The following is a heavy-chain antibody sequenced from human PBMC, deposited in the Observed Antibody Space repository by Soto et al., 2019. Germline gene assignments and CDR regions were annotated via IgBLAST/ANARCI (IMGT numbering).Heavy chain of an antibody. CDR3: ATYYDILTGYTFDY. J-gene: IGHJ4*02. CDR1: SGSISSSRW. Sequence: PSETLSLTCAVSSGSISSSRWWSWVRPPPGKGLEWIGEIHHSGSTNYNPSLKSRVTISVDKSKNQFSLKLSSVTAADTAFYYCATYYDILTGYTFDYWGQGTLVTVSS. D-gene: IGHD3-9*01. V-gene: IGHV4-4*02. CDR2: IHHSGST.